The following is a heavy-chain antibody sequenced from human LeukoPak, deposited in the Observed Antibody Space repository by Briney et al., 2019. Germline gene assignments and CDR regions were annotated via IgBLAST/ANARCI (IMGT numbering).Heavy chain of an antibody. CDR3: ARESARYDILTGYYSSRGRSFDY. CDR1: GFTFSTFA. Sequence: GGSLRLSCAASGFTFSTFAMIWVRQPPGKGLEWVSSIFPSGGEIHYADSVRGRFTISRDNSKSTLSLQMNSLRAEDTAVYYCARESARYDILTGYYSSRGRSFDYWGQGTLVTVSS. D-gene: IGHD3-9*01. V-gene: IGHV3-23*01. J-gene: IGHJ4*02. CDR2: IFPSGGEI.